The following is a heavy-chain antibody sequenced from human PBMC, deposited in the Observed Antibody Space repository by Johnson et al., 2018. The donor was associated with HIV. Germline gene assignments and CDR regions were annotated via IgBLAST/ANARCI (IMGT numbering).Heavy chain of an antibody. Sequence: QVQLVESGGGLVQPGGSLKLSCVASGFTFSNSVIHWVRQAPGKGLEWVAMISYDGTNIYYRDSVKGRFTISRDNSKNTLYLHMDSLRAEDTAVYYCRIYSYGGGGPFDIWGQGTMVTVSS. D-gene: IGHD5-18*01. V-gene: IGHV3-30-3*01. CDR3: RIYSYGGGGPFDI. CDR1: GFTFSNSV. CDR2: ISYDGTNI. J-gene: IGHJ3*02.